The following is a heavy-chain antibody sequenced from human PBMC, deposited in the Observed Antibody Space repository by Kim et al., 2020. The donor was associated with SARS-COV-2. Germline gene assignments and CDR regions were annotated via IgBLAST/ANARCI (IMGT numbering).Heavy chain of an antibody. CDR3: ARATYYYFDY. D-gene: IGHD1-26*01. Sequence: YNDYAVSVKSRITINPDTSKNQFSLQLNSVTPEDTAVYYCARATYYYFDYWGQGTLVTVSS. J-gene: IGHJ4*02. CDR2: YN. V-gene: IGHV6-1*01.